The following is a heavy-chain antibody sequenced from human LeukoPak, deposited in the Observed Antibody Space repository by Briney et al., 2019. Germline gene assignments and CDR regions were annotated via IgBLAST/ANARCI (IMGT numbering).Heavy chain of an antibody. V-gene: IGHV1-46*01. CDR1: GYTFTIYY. Sequence: ASVTVSCKASGYTFTIYYMHWVRQAPGQGLEWMGIINPSGGSTSYAQKFQGRVTMTRDTSTSTVYMELSSLRSEDTAVYYCARADYYGSGSYSTEAFDYWGQGTLVTVSS. D-gene: IGHD3-10*01. CDR2: INPSGGST. J-gene: IGHJ4*02. CDR3: ARADYYGSGSYSTEAFDY.